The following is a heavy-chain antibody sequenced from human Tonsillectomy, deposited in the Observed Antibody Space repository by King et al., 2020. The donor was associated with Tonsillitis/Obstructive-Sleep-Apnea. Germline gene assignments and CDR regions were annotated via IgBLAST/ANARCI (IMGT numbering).Heavy chain of an antibody. V-gene: IGHV5-51*01. CDR3: ARMELDISLQDVFDI. D-gene: IGHD2-2*03. J-gene: IGHJ3*02. CDR2: IYPGVSET. Sequence: VQLVESGAEVKKPGESLKISCKCSGYSFTSYWIGWVRQMPGKGLEWMGIIYPGVSETRYRPSFQGQVTISADKSISTAYLQWSSLKASDTAMYYCARMELDISLQDVFDIWGQGTMVTVSS. CDR1: GYSFTSYW.